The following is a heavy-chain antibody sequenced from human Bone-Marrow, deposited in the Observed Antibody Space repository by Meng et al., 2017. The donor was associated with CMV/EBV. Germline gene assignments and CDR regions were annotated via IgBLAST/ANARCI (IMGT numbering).Heavy chain of an antibody. CDR3: ARAGATDYGLDV. J-gene: IGHJ6*02. CDR1: GFTFSSYS. Sequence: GGSLSLSCAASGFTFSSYSMNWVRQAPGKGLEWVPSISSSSSYIYYADSVKGRFTISRDNSKNTLYLQMNSLRVEDTAVYYCARAGATDYGLDVWGQGTTVTVSS. V-gene: IGHV3-21*01. CDR2: ISSSSSYI.